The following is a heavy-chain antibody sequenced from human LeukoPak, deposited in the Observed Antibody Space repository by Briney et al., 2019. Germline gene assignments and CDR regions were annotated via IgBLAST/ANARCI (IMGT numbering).Heavy chain of an antibody. CDR2: ITYSSSTI. Sequence: GGSLRLSCAASVFTFSSYSMTWVRQAPGKGLEWVSYITYSSSTIYYADSVKGRFTISRDNAKNSLYLQMNSLRVDDTAVYYCARDRLHYGEYEKTLDYWGQGTLVTVSS. D-gene: IGHD4-17*01. V-gene: IGHV3-48*01. CDR1: VFTFSSYS. J-gene: IGHJ4*02. CDR3: ARDRLHYGEYEKTLDY.